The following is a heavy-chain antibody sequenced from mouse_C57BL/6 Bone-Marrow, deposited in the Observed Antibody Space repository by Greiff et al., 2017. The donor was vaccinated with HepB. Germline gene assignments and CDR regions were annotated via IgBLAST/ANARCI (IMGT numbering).Heavy chain of an antibody. CDR1: GYTFTNYW. CDR2: IYPGGGYT. D-gene: IGHD2-3*01. J-gene: IGHJ3*01. CDR3: ARWDGYYEFAY. Sequence: VQLQQSGAELVRPGTSVKMSCKASGYTFTNYWIGWAKQRPGHGLEWIGDIYPGGGYTNYNEKFKGKATLTADKSSSTAYMQFSSLTSEDSAIYYCARWDGYYEFAYWGQGTLVTVSA. V-gene: IGHV1-63*01.